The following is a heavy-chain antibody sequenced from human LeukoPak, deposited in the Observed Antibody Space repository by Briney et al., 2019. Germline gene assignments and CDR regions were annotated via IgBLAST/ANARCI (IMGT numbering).Heavy chain of an antibody. V-gene: IGHV3-9*01. J-gene: IGHJ4*02. D-gene: IGHD3-10*01. Sequence: PGGSLRLSCAASGYTFDDYAMHWVRQAPGKGLEGVSGISWNSGSIGYADSVKGRFTISRDNAKNSLYLQMNSLRAEDTALYYCAKGLITMVRGVITTWGQGTLVTVSS. CDR3: AKGLITMVRGVITT. CDR2: ISWNSGSI. CDR1: GYTFDDYA.